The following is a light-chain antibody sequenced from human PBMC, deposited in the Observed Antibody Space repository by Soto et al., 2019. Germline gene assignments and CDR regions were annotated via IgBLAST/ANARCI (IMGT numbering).Light chain of an antibody. J-gene: IGLJ3*02. CDR3: YSYAGSNTWV. CDR2: NNN. V-gene: IGLV1-44*01. CDR1: TSNIGSKN. Sequence: QSVLTQPPSASGTPGQRVTISCSGSTSNIGSKNVNWYQQLPGTAPKLLIYNNNQRPSGVPDRFSGSKSGTSASLAISGLQSEDEADYYCYSYAGSNTWVFGGGTKLTVL.